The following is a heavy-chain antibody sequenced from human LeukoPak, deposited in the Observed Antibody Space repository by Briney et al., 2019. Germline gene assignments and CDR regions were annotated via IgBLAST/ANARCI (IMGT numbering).Heavy chain of an antibody. Sequence: SETLSLTCTVSGGSISSYYWSWIRQPPGKGLEWIGYIYYSGSTNYNPSLKSRVTISVDTSKSQFSLKLSSVTAADTAVYYCARGVAAASTGYWGQGTLVTVSS. J-gene: IGHJ4*02. CDR3: ARGVAAASTGY. D-gene: IGHD6-13*01. CDR1: GGSISSYY. V-gene: IGHV4-59*01. CDR2: IYYSGST.